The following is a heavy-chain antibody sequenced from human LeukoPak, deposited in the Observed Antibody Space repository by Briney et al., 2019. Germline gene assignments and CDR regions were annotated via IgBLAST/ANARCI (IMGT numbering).Heavy chain of an antibody. CDR2: IYTSGST. V-gene: IGHV4-4*07. CDR3: ARGYGYDSTPFDY. J-gene: IGHJ4*02. D-gene: IGHD3-22*01. Sequence: SETLSLTCTVSGGSISNYYCNWIRQPVGKGLEWIGRIYTSGSTKYNPSLKSRGTMSVDTSNNQFSLKLSSVTAADTAVYYCARGYGYDSTPFDYWGQGTLVTVSS. CDR1: GGSISNYY.